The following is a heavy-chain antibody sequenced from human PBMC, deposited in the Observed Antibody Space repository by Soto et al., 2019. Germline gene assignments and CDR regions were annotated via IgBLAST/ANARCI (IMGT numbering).Heavy chain of an antibody. CDR3: ARTDSVLRYFDWLDYYGMDV. CDR1: GFTFSSYA. CDR2: ISYDGSNK. Sequence: GGSLRLSCAASGFTFSSYAMHWVRQAPGKGLEWVAVISYDGSNKYYADSVKGRFTISRDNSKNTLYLQMNSLRAEDTAVYYCARTDSVLRYFDWLDYYGMDVWGQGTTVTVSS. J-gene: IGHJ6*02. V-gene: IGHV3-30-3*01. D-gene: IGHD3-9*01.